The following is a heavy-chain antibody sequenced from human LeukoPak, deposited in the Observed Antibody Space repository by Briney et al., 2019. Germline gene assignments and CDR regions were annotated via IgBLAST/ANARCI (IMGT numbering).Heavy chain of an antibody. CDR3: AREKMVGYCSSTSCYHDAFDI. CDR2: IYYSGST. D-gene: IGHD2-2*01. J-gene: IGHJ3*02. Sequence: SETLSLTCTVSGGSISSYYWSWIRQPPGKGLEWIGYIYYSGSTNYNPSLKSRVTISVDTSKNQFSLKLSSVTAADTAVYYCAREKMVGYCSSTSCYHDAFDIWGQGTMVTVSS. CDR1: GGSISSYY. V-gene: IGHV4-59*12.